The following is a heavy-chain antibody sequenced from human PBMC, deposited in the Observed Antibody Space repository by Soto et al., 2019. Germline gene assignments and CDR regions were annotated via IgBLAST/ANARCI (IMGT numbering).Heavy chain of an antibody. Sequence: SETLSLTCTVSGGSISSGDYYWSWIRQPPGKGLEWIGYIYYSGSTYYNPSLKSRVTISVDTSKNQFPLKLSSVTAADTAVYYCASGTTVTTGGYYYYYYGMDVWGQGTTVTVSS. CDR3: ASGTTVTTGGYYYYYYGMDV. V-gene: IGHV4-30-4*01. CDR2: IYYSGST. D-gene: IGHD4-4*01. J-gene: IGHJ6*02. CDR1: GGSISSGDYY.